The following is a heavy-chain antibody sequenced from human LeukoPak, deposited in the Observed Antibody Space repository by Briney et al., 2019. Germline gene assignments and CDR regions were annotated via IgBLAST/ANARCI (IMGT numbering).Heavy chain of an antibody. CDR2: IKQDGSEK. V-gene: IGHV3-7*01. CDR3: ARSWLVGATDY. Sequence: GGSLRLSCAASGFTFSSYRMSWVRQAPGKGLEWVANIKQDGSEKYYVDSVKGRFTISRDNAKNSLYLQMNSLRAEDTAVYYCARSWLVGATDYWGQGTLVTVSS. J-gene: IGHJ4*02. D-gene: IGHD1-26*01. CDR1: GFTFSSYR.